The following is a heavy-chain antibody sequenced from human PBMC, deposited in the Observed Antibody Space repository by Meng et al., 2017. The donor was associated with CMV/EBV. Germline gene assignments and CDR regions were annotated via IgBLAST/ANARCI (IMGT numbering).Heavy chain of an antibody. J-gene: IGHJ4*02. CDR1: GDTFSNYI. D-gene: IGHD5/OR15-5a*01. Sequence: CKASGDTFSNYIINWVRQAPGQGREWMGRIIPILGVTKHAQKFQGRVTVTADKSTSTAYMELSSLRSEDTAMYYCTTGPTDLSYFDHWGQGTLVTVSS. CDR2: IIPILGVT. V-gene: IGHV1-69*02. CDR3: TTGPTDLSYFDH.